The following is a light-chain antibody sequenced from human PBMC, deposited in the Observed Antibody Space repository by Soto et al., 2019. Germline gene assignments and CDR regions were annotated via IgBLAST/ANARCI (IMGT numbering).Light chain of an antibody. CDR2: AAS. CDR1: QGISNY. Sequence: DIQMTQSPSSLSASVGDRVTITCRASQGISNYLAWYQQKPWKVPKLLIYAASTLQSGVPSRFSGSGSGTDFTLTISSLQPEDVATYYCQKYNSASLFTFGPGTKVDIK. CDR3: QKYNSASLFT. J-gene: IGKJ3*01. V-gene: IGKV1-27*01.